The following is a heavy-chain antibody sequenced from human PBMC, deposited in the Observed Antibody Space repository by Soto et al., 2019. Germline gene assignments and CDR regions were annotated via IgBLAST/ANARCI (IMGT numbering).Heavy chain of an antibody. V-gene: IGHV3-64*01. CDR2: ISSNGGST. Sequence: GGSLRLSCAASGFTFSSYAMHWVRQAPGKGLEYVSAISSNGGSTYYANSVKGRFTISRDNSKNTLYLQMGSLRAADMAVYYCARGYCSGGSCDKGSAFDIWGQGTMVTVSS. J-gene: IGHJ3*02. CDR3: ARGYCSGGSCDKGSAFDI. CDR1: GFTFSSYA. D-gene: IGHD2-15*01.